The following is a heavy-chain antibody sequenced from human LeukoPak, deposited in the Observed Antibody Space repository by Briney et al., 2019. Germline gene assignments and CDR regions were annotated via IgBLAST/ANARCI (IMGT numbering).Heavy chain of an antibody. Sequence: PGGSLRLSCAASGFTFDDYGMSWVRQAPGKGLEWVSGIRWNGDTKGYADSVEGRFTISRDNAKNSLYLQMNSLRAEDTAFYYCARGMTNFEYWGQGTLVTVSS. V-gene: IGHV3-20*04. CDR3: ARGMTNFEY. CDR1: GFTFDDYG. CDR2: IRWNGDTK. J-gene: IGHJ4*02.